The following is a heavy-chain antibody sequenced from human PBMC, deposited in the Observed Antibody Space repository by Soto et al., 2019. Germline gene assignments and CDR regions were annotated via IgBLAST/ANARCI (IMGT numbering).Heavy chain of an antibody. CDR2: ISGSGGST. CDR3: VKGEYYYDSSGYYPFDY. D-gene: IGHD3-22*01. V-gene: IGHV3-23*01. CDR1: GFTFSSYA. J-gene: IGHJ4*02. Sequence: PGGSLRLSCAASGFTFSSYAMSWVRQAPGKGLEWVSAISGSGGSTHYADSVKGRFTISRDNSKNTQYLQMSSLRADDTALYYCVKGEYYYDSSGYYPFDYWGQGTLVTVSS.